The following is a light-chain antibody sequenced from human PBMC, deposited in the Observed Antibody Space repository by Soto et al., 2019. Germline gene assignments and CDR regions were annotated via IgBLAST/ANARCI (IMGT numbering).Light chain of an antibody. CDR3: SSYAGGNNLVV. CDR1: NSDVGRYNY. J-gene: IGLJ2*01. CDR2: EVS. V-gene: IGLV2-14*01. Sequence: QSALTQPASVSGSPGQSITISCTGTNSDVGRYNYVSWYQQQPGKAPKLMIYEVSNRPSGVSNRFSGSKSGNTASLTVSGLQADDEADYYCSSYAGGNNLVVFGGGTKVTVL.